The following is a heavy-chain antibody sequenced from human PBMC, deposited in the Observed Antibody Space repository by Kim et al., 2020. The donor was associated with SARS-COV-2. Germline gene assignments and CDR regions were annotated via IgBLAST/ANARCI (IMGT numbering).Heavy chain of an antibody. Sequence: YADYGKGLFTISRDNAKNSLYLQKNSLRVEDTAVYYCARGAYTTGWYWSSWGQGTLVTVSS. D-gene: IGHD6-19*01. J-gene: IGHJ5*02. CDR3: ARGAYTTGWYWSS. V-gene: IGHV3-11*06.